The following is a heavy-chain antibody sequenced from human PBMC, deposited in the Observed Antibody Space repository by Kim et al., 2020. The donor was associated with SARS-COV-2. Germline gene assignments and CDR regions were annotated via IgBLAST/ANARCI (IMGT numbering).Heavy chain of an antibody. CDR2: ISYDGSNK. J-gene: IGHJ4*02. Sequence: GGSLRLSCAASGFTFSSYGMHWVRQAPGKGLEWVAVISYDGSNKYYADSVKGRFTISRDNSKNTLYLQMNSLRAEDTAVYYCALDTYSSSSLDYWGQGTLVTVSS. V-gene: IGHV3-30*03. CDR3: ALDTYSSSSLDY. D-gene: IGHD6-6*01. CDR1: GFTFSSYG.